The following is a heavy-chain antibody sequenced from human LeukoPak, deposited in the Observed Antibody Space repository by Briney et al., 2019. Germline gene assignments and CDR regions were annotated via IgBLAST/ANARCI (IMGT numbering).Heavy chain of an antibody. D-gene: IGHD2-8*01. V-gene: IGHV3-30*04. CDR1: GFTFSSYA. CDR2: ISYDGSNK. CDR3: AKDRCSNGVGCYYYYMDV. Sequence: GGSLRLSCAASGFTFSSYAMHWVRQAPGKGLEWVAVISYDGSNKYYADSVKGRFTISRDNSKNTLYLQMNSLRAGDTAVYYCAKDRCSNGVGCYYYYMDVWGKGTTVTISS. J-gene: IGHJ6*03.